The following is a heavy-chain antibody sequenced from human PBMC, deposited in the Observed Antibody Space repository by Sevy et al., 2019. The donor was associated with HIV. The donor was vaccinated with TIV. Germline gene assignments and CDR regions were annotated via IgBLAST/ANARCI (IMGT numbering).Heavy chain of an antibody. J-gene: IGHJ4*02. CDR2: ISYDGNNK. Sequence: GGSLRLSCTASGFTFSSYAMYWVRQAPGKGLEWVAVISYDGNNKDYADSVKGRFTIPRDNSKNTLYLQMNSLRAEDTAVYYCASHYYDFTGYYYPLHYWGQGTLVTVSS. D-gene: IGHD3-22*01. CDR1: GFTFSSYA. V-gene: IGHV3-30*04. CDR3: ASHYYDFTGYYYPLHY.